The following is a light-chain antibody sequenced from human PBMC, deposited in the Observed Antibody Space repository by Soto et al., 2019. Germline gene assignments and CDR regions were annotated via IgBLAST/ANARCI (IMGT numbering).Light chain of an antibody. J-gene: IGKJ2*01. CDR3: QQYKNYSPST. CDR2: DAS. Sequence: DIEMTQSPSTLSASVGDRVTVTCRASQSIGNLLAWYQQKPGKAPNLLISDASNLESGVPSRFSGSGSETEFTLTITSLQPEDFTPYYCQQYKNYSPSTFGQGTNLDI. V-gene: IGKV1-5*01. CDR1: QSIGNL.